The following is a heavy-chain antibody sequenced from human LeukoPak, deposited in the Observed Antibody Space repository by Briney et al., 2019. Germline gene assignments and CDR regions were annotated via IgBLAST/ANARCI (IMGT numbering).Heavy chain of an antibody. J-gene: IGHJ4*02. V-gene: IGHV3-11*04. CDR1: GFTFSDYY. D-gene: IGHD3-3*01. CDR3: ARGHTATDFWSGSYAYFDY. Sequence: PGGSLRLSCAASGFTFSDYYMSWIRQAPGKGLEWVSYISSSGSTIYYADSVKGRFTISRDNAKNSLYLQMNSLRAEDTAVYYCARGHTATDFWSGSYAYFDYWGQGTLATVSS. CDR2: ISSSGSTI.